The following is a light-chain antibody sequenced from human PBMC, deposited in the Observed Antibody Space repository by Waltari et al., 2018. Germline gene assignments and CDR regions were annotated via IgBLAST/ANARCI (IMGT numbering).Light chain of an antibody. CDR2: KDS. CDR3: QSAGSSGTL. V-gene: IGLV3-25*03. CDR1: ALPDNN. J-gene: IGLJ2*01. Sequence: SELTQSPSVSVSPGQTATITFSGDALPDNNASWYQQQPGQAPVFVLYKDSATPSGIPGRFAGSSSGTIVTLTIGGVQAEDEADYYCQSAGSSGTLFGGGTRLTVL.